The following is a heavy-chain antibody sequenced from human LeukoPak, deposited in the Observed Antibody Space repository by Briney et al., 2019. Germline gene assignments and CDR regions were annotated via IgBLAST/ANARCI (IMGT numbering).Heavy chain of an antibody. V-gene: IGHV6-1*01. CDR2: TYYRSKWYN. CDR1: GDSVSSNSAA. Sequence: SQTLPLTCAISGDSVSSNSAAWNWIRQSPSRGLEWLGRTYYRSKWYNDYAVSVKSRITINPDTSKNQFSLQLNSVTPEDTAVYYCARDYYGSGSCYPDAFDIWGQGTMVTVSS. CDR3: ARDYYGSGSCYPDAFDI. J-gene: IGHJ3*02. D-gene: IGHD3-10*01.